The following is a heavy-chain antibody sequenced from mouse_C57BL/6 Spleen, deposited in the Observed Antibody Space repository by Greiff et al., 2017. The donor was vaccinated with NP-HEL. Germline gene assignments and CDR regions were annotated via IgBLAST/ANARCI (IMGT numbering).Heavy chain of an antibody. CDR2: IDPETGGT. CDR1: GYTFTDYE. J-gene: IGHJ3*01. D-gene: IGHD1-2*01. Sequence: VQLQQSGAELVRPGASVTLSCKASGYTFTDYEMHWVKQTPVHGLEWIGAIDPETGGTAYNQKFKGKSILTADKSSSTAYMELRSLTSEDSAVYFCTRWGTAPFAYWGQGTLVTVSA. V-gene: IGHV1-15*01. CDR3: TRWGTAPFAY.